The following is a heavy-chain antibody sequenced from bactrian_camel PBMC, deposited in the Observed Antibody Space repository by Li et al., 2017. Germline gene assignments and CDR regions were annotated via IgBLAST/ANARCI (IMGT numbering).Heavy chain of an antibody. CDR2: IKDEGTIS. Sequence: HVQLVESGGGSVQPGGSLRLSCQISGLADTNYCLGWFRQAPGKEREGVATIKDEGTISYAESVKGRFTISQDKANSTIYLQMNSLKPEDSAMYFCATDPHRTYCGGGYPDEDISFWGQGTQVTVS. V-gene: IGHV3-2*01. CDR1: GLADTNYC. CDR3: ATDPHRTYCGGGYPDEDISF. D-gene: IGHD2*01. J-gene: IGHJ4*01.